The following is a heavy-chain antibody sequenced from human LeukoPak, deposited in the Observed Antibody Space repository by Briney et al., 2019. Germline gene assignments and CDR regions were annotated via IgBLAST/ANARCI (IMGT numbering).Heavy chain of an antibody. Sequence: PSETPSLTCTVSGGSISSYYWSWIRQPAGKGLEWIGRIYTSGSTNYNPSLKSRVTMSVDTSKNQFSLKLSSVTAADTAVYYCAREALLWFGELLPYFDYWGQGTLVTVSS. D-gene: IGHD3-10*01. CDR1: GGSISSYY. V-gene: IGHV4-4*07. CDR3: AREALLWFGELLPYFDY. J-gene: IGHJ4*02. CDR2: IYTSGST.